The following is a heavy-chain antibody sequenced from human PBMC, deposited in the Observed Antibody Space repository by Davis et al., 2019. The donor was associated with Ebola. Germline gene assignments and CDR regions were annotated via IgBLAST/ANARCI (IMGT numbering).Heavy chain of an antibody. CDR1: GYTFTSYG. CDR3: ARDLVDYDFWSGPERLGADY. D-gene: IGHD3-3*01. J-gene: IGHJ4*02. V-gene: IGHV1-18*01. CDR2: ISAYNGNT. Sequence: ASVKVSCKASGYTFTSYGISWVRQAPGQGLEWMGWISAYNGNTNYAQKLQGRVTMTTDTSTSTAYMELRSLRSDDTAVYYCARDLVDYDFWSGPERLGADYWGQGTLVTVSS.